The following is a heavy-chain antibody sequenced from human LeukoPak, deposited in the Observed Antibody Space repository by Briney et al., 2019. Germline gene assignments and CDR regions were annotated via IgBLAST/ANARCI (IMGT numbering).Heavy chain of an antibody. V-gene: IGHV3-30*18. J-gene: IGHJ3*02. CDR3: AKPAWYSSGWLDAFDI. CDR1: GFTFSSYG. Sequence: PGGSLRLSCAASGFTFSSYGMHWVRQAPGKGLEWVAVISYDGSNKYYADSVKGRFTISRDNSKNTLYLQMNSLRAEDTAVYYCAKPAWYSSGWLDAFDIWSQGTMVTVSS. CDR2: ISYDGSNK. D-gene: IGHD6-19*01.